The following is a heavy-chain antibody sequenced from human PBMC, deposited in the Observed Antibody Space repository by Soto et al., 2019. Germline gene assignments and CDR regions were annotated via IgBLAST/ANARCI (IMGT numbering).Heavy chain of an antibody. CDR2: IITIFGTA. CDR3: ARDHVLLINYCSGGSCYLGWFDP. Sequence: QVQLVQSVAEVKKPGSSVKVACKASGGTFSSYAISWVRQAPGEGLEWMGGIITIFGTANYAQKVQGRVTITADESTSTDYMELSSLRSEDTAVYYCARDHVLLINYCSGGSCYLGWFDPWGQGTLVTVSS. CDR1: GGTFSSYA. D-gene: IGHD2-15*01. V-gene: IGHV1-69*01. J-gene: IGHJ5*02.